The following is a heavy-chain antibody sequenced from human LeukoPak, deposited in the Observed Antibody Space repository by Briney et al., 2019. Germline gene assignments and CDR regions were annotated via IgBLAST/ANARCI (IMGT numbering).Heavy chain of an antibody. D-gene: IGHD6-19*01. V-gene: IGHV1-46*01. Sequence: ASVKVSCKASGYTFTSCYVHWVRLAPGQGLEWMGLINPNDGGTSYAQKFQGRVTMTRDMSTSTVYMEVSSLRSEDTAVYYCARDLGSGWYYFGSWGQGTLVTVSS. CDR1: GYTFTSCY. J-gene: IGHJ4*02. CDR2: INPNDGGT. CDR3: ARDLGSGWYYFGS.